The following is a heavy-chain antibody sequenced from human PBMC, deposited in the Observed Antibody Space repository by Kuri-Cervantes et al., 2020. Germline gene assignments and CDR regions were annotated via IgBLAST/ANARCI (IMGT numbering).Heavy chain of an antibody. CDR2: IYHGGST. Sequence: SETLSLTCAVSGYSISSGYYWGWIRQPPGKGLEWIGSIYHGGSTYYNPSLKSRVTISVDTSKNQFSLKLSSVTAADTAVYYCARSGSSFDYWGQGTLVTVSS. D-gene: IGHD1-26*01. CDR1: GYSISSGYY. CDR3: ARSGSSFDY. J-gene: IGHJ4*02. V-gene: IGHV4-38-2*01.